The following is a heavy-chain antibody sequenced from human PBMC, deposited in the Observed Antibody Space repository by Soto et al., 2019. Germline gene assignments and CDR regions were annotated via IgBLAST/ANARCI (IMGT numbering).Heavy chain of an antibody. J-gene: IGHJ5*02. CDR1: GFTFSSYA. D-gene: IGHD3-3*01. V-gene: IGHV3-23*01. CDR2: ISGSGGST. Sequence: PGGSLRLSCAASGFTFSSYAMSWVRQAPGKGLEWVSAISGSGGSTYYADSVKGRFTISRDNSKNTLYLQMNSLRAEDTAVYYCAKHITIFGVPPPNDWFDPWGQGTLVTVSS. CDR3: AKHITIFGVPPPNDWFDP.